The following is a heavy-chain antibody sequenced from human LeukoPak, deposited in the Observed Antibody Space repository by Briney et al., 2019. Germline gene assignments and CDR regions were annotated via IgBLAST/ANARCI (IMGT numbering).Heavy chain of an antibody. CDR1: GFTLSSFA. J-gene: IGHJ4*02. CDR2: MSGSGGSAT. Sequence: PGGSLRLSCEASGFTLSSFAMSWVRQAPGRGLEGVSGMSGSGGSATYYADSVKGRFTIFRDNSKNTLYLQMDSLRAEDTAVYYCSKDHYDILTGYLGDDWGQGTLVTVSS. D-gene: IGHD3-9*01. V-gene: IGHV3-23*01. CDR3: SKDHYDILTGYLGDD.